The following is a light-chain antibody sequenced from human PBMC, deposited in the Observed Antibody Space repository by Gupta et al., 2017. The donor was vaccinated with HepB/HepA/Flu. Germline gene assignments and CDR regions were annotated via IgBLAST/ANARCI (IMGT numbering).Light chain of an antibody. V-gene: IGLV1-40*01. J-gene: IGLJ2*01. CDR2: DND. CDR3: QPYDTSLSGPVV. CDR1: SSNIGAGYD. Sequence: QSVLTQPPSVSGAPAQSVTISCTGSSSNIGAGYDVHWYQHLPGTAPKLLIYDNDNRPSGVPDRFSGSKSGTSASLAITGLQAEDEADYYCQPYDTSLSGPVVFGGGTKLTVL.